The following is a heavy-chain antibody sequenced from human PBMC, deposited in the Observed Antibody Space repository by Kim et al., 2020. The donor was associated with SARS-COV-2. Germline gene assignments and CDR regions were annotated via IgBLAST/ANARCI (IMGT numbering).Heavy chain of an antibody. Sequence: ASVKVSCKASGYTFTSYDINCVRQATGQGLEWMGWMNPNSGNTGYAQKFQGRVTMTRNTSISTAYMELSSLRSEDTAVYYCARGRLSYPSVLLSKYYYYYEDVGGKGTTVTVSS. CDR3: ARGRLSYPSVLLSKYYYYYEDV. CDR2: MNPNSGNT. D-gene: IGHD2-8*01. CDR1: GYTFTSYD. V-gene: IGHV1-8*01. J-gene: IGHJ6*03.